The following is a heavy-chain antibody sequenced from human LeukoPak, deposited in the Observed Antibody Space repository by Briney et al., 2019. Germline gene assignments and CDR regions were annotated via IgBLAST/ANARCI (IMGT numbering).Heavy chain of an antibody. CDR3: TTELYCGGDCYPGA. D-gene: IGHD2-21*02. V-gene: IGHV3-15*01. CDR2: IQSKTDSGTT. J-gene: IGHJ5*02. Sequence: GGSLRLSCAASGFTFRNAWMSWVRQAPGKGLEWVGRIQSKTDSGTTDYAAPVKGRFTISRDDSKNTLYLQMNSLKTDDTAVYYCTTELYCGGDCYPGAWGQGTLVTVSS. CDR1: GFTFRNAW.